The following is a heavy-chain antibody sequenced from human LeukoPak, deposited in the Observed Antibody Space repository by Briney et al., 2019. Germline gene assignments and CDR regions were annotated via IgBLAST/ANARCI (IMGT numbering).Heavy chain of an antibody. Sequence: SQTLSLTCAISGDSFSSNSAAWNWRRQSPSRGLEWLGRTYYRSKLYKDYAVAGKSQITINPATSKNQFSLKLSSVTAADTAVYYCARTTEGGYTYDYFYYYYMDVWGKGTTVTISS. CDR2: TYYRSKLYK. CDR3: ARTTEGGYTYDYFYYYYMDV. CDR1: GDSFSSNSAA. D-gene: IGHD5-18*01. J-gene: IGHJ6*03. V-gene: IGHV6-1*01.